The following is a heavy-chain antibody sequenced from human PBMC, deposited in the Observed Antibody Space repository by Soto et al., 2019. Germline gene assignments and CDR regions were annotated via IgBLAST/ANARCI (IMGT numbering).Heavy chain of an antibody. CDR2: IRGDGGQT. D-gene: IGHD3-9*01. Sequence: GSLRLSCTASGFTFTSYGIGWVRQAPGKGLQWVSTIRGDGGQTHYTDSVKGRFSISRDNSKNTVYLQMDSLRAEDTAMYFCARDVGLDSDDFFAYWGQGTQATVSS. CDR1: GFTFTSYG. CDR3: ARDVGLDSDDFFAY. J-gene: IGHJ4*02. V-gene: IGHV3-23*01.